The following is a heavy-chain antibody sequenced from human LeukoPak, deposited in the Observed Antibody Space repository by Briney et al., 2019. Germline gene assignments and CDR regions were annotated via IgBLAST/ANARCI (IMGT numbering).Heavy chain of an antibody. D-gene: IGHD4-17*01. CDR1: GFTFSSYG. Sequence: PGGSLRLSCAASGFTFSSYGMHWVRQAPGKGLEWVAFIRYDGSNKYYADSVKGRFTISRDNSKNTLYLQMNSLRAEDTAVYYCAKDLTTVTTFFAFDIRGQGTMVTVSS. CDR2: IRYDGSNK. V-gene: IGHV3-30*02. J-gene: IGHJ3*02. CDR3: AKDLTTVTTFFAFDI.